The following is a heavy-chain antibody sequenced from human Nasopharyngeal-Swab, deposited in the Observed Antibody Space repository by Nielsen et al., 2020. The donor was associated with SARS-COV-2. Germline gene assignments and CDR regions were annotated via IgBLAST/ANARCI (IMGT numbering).Heavy chain of an antibody. D-gene: IGHD6-6*01. J-gene: IGHJ5*02. CDR3: ARGLKSIAARQGLNWFDP. CDR2: IYYSGST. V-gene: IGHV4-39*07. CDR1: GGSISSSSYY. Sequence: SETLSLTCTVSGGSISSSSYYWGWIRQPPGKGLEWIGSIYYSGSTYYNPSLKSRVTTSVDTSKNQFSLKLSSVTAADTAVYYCARGLKSIAARQGLNWFDPWGQGTLVTVSS.